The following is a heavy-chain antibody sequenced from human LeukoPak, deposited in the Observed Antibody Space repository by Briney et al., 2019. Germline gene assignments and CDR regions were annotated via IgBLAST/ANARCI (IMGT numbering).Heavy chain of an antibody. CDR2: IYYSGST. CDR1: GGSISSYY. D-gene: IGHD3-22*01. V-gene: IGHV4-59*12. CDR3: ARDYYDSSGYYSFDAFDI. Sequence: PSETLSLTCTVSGGSISSYYWSWIRQPPGKGLEWIGYIYYSGSTNYNPSLKSRVTISVDTSKNQFSLKLSSVTAADTAVYYCARDYYDSSGYYSFDAFDIWGQGTMVTVSS. J-gene: IGHJ3*02.